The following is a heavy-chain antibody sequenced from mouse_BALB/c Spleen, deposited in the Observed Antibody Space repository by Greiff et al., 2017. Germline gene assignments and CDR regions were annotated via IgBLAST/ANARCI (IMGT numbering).Heavy chain of an antibody. CDR1: GYNFTSYW. CDR2: IYPGSGST. Sequence: VQLQQPGAELVKPGTSVKLSCKASGYNFTSYWINWVKLRPGQGLEWIGDIYPGSGSTNYNEKFKSKATLTVDTSSSTAYMQLSSLASEDSALYYCASYDYDGAYWGQGTLVTVSA. J-gene: IGHJ3*01. V-gene: IGHV1-55*01. CDR3: ASYDYDGAY. D-gene: IGHD2-4*01.